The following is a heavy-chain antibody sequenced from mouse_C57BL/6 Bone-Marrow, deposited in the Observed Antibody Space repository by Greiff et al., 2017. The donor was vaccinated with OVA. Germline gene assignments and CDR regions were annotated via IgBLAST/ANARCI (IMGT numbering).Heavy chain of an antibody. CDR1: GYSITSGYY. V-gene: IGHV3-6*01. Sequence: ESGPGLVKPSQSLSLTCSVTGYSITSGYYWNWIRQFPGNKLEWMGYISYDGSNNYNPSLKNRISITRDTSKNQFFLKLNSVTTEDTATYYCARGGGTGAFDYWGQGTTLTVSS. J-gene: IGHJ2*01. CDR3: ARGGGTGAFDY. D-gene: IGHD4-1*01. CDR2: ISYDGSN.